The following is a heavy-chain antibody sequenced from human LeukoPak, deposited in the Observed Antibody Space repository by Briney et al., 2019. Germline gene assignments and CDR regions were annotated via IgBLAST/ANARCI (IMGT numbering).Heavy chain of an antibody. CDR1: GFTFSSYD. Sequence: GSLRLSCAASGFTFSSYDMSWVHQAPGKGLEWVSAISGSGGGTYYADSVKGRFTISRDNSKNTLYLQMNSLRAEDTAVYYCAKFSVAGIYDPNYFDYWGQGTLVTVSS. J-gene: IGHJ4*02. V-gene: IGHV3-23*01. CDR2: ISGSGGGT. CDR3: AKFSVAGIYDPNYFDY. D-gene: IGHD6-19*01.